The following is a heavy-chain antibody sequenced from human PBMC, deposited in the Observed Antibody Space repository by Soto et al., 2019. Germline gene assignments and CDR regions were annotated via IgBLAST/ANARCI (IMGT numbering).Heavy chain of an antibody. V-gene: IGHV4-30-4*01. CDR1: GGSISSGDYS. CDR3: ARGVTVFGLVSRFWFDP. Sequence: QVLLQESGPGLVKSSQTLSLTCTVSGGSISSGDYSWSWVRQSPGKGLEWIGHIYNSGITYYNPSLKNRVVISIDTSRNQFSLRLNSLTAADRAVYFCARGVTVFGLVSRFWFDPWGQGTVVTVSS. D-gene: IGHD3-3*01. J-gene: IGHJ5*02. CDR2: IYNSGIT.